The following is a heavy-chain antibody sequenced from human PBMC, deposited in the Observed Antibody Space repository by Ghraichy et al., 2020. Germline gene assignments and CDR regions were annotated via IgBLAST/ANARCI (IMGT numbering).Heavy chain of an antibody. CDR3: AKAFYDSSGYFRSHFDY. Sequence: GGSLRLSCAASGFTFDDYAMHWVRQAPGKGLEWVSGISWNSGSIGYADSVKGRFTISRDNAKNSLYLQMNSLRAEDTALYYCAKAFYDSSGYFRSHFDYWGQGTLVTVSS. J-gene: IGHJ4*02. V-gene: IGHV3-9*01. CDR2: ISWNSGSI. D-gene: IGHD3-22*01. CDR1: GFTFDDYA.